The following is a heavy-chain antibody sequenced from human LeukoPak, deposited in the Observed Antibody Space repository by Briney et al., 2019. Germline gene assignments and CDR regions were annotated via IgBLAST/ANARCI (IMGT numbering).Heavy chain of an antibody. V-gene: IGHV1-18*01. CDR1: GYTFTSYG. J-gene: IGHJ6*03. CDR2: ISAFNGNT. Sequence: ASVKVSCKASGYTFTSYGISWVRQAPGQGLEWMGWISAFNGNTNYAQQLQGRVTMTTDTSTSTAYVELRSVSSDDTAVYYCASYGGGYCSGGSCYSEYYYYYMDVWGKGTTVTVSS. D-gene: IGHD2-15*01. CDR3: ASYGGGYCSGGSCYSEYYYYYMDV.